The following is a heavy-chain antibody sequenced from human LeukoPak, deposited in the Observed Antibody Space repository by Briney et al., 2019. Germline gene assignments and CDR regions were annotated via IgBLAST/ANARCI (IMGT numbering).Heavy chain of an antibody. J-gene: IGHJ4*02. V-gene: IGHV4-4*02. D-gene: IGHD1-14*01. CDR1: GGSISSSNW. CDR2: IYHSGST. Sequence: PSETLSLTCAVSGGSISSSNWWSWVRQPPGQGLEWIGEIYHSGSTNYNPSLKSRVTISVDKSKNQFSLKLSSVTAADTAVYYCASSPEGGSEPFDYWGQGTLVTVSS. CDR3: ASSPEGGSEPFDY.